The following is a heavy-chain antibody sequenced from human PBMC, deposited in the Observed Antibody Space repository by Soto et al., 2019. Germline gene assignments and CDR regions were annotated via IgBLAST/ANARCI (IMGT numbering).Heavy chain of an antibody. D-gene: IGHD4-4*01. CDR3: ATATTVTTDYYYYYYMDV. CDR1: GYSFTSYW. CDR2: IYPGDSDT. Sequence: GESLKIWCRGSGYSFTSYWSGRVRQMPGKGLEWMGIIYPGDSDTRYSPSFQGQVTISADKSISTAYLQWSSLKASDTAMYYCATATTVTTDYYYYYYMDVWGKGTTVTVSS. J-gene: IGHJ6*03. V-gene: IGHV5-51*01.